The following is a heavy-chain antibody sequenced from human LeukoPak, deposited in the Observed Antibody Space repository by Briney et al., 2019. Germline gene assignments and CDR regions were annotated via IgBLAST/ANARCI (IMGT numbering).Heavy chain of an antibody. Sequence: SETLSLTCTVSGYSISSGYYWGWIRQPPGKGLEWIGSIYHSGSTYYNPSLKSRVTISVDTSKNQFSLKLSSVTAADTAVYYCARDLEDAFDIWGQGTMVTVSS. CDR1: GYSISSGYY. V-gene: IGHV4-38-2*02. CDR3: ARDLEDAFDI. J-gene: IGHJ3*02. CDR2: IYHSGST. D-gene: IGHD1-1*01.